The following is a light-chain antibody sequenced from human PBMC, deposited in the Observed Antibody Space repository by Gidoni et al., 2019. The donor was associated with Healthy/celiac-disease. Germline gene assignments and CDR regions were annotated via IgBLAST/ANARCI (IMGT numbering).Light chain of an antibody. CDR2: DAS. V-gene: IGKV1-33*01. CDR1: QDISNY. J-gene: IGKJ3*01. CDR3: QQYDNLPRFT. Sequence: MTQSPSPLSASVGDRVTLTCQASQDISNYLNWYQQNPGKAPKLLIYDASNLETGVPSRFGGSGSGTDFTFTISSLQPEDIATYYCQQYDNLPRFTFXPXTKVDIK.